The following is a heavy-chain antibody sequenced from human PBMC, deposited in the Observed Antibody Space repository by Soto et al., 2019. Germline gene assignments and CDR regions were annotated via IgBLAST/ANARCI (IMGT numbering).Heavy chain of an antibody. CDR2: ISYDGSNK. CDR1: GFTFSSYG. V-gene: IGHV3-30*18. D-gene: IGHD2-2*02. Sequence: PXVSLRLSCAASGFTFSSYGMHWVRQAPGKGLEWVAVISYDGSNKYYADSVKGRFTISRDNSKNTLYLQMNSLRAEDTAVYYCAKTVHCSSTSCSTYYYYGMDVWGQGTTVTVSS. CDR3: AKTVHCSSTSCSTYYYYGMDV. J-gene: IGHJ6*02.